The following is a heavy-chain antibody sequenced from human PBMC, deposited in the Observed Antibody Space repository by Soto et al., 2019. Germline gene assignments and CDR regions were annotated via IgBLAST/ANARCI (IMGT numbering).Heavy chain of an antibody. Sequence: PGESLKVSCKGSGYSFSIYWISRVRQMPGKGLEWMGNIDPSDSYTKYSPSFQGHVTISADKSITTAYLQWRSLKASDTAMYYCARPRGDLSRGVTTGAFDIWGQGTVVPVSS. V-gene: IGHV5-10-1*01. CDR3: ARPRGDLSRGVTTGAFDI. J-gene: IGHJ3*02. CDR2: IDPSDSYT. CDR1: GYSFSIYW. D-gene: IGHD3-10*01.